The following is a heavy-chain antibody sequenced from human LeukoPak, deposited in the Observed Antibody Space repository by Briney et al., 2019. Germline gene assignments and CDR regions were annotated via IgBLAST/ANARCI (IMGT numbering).Heavy chain of an antibody. CDR1: DGSFSGYY. CDR3: ANYTICQGDHAFDN. J-gene: IGHJ3*02. CDR2: INHSGST. D-gene: IGHD3-9*01. V-gene: IGHV4-34*01. Sequence: SETLSLTCAVYDGSFSGYYWSWIRQPPGKGLEWIGEINHSGSTNYNPSLKSRVTISLDTSKSHFSLKGRYVTAADTAVYYCANYTICQGDHAFDNWGQGTMVTVSS.